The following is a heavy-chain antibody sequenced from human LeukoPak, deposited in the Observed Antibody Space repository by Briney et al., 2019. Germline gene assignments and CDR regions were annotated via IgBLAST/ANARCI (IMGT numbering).Heavy chain of an antibody. CDR2: IKRDESEK. CDR3: ARDSGGLYYYPYMDV. D-gene: IGHD3-10*01. CDR1: GFTFSSYW. Sequence: GGSLRLSCVASGFTFSSYWMSWVRQAPGKGLEWVATIKRDESEKYYVDSVRGRFTISRDNAKNSLYLRMNSLRAEDTAVNYCARDSGGLYYYPYMDVWGKGTTVTVSS. V-gene: IGHV3-7*01. J-gene: IGHJ6*03.